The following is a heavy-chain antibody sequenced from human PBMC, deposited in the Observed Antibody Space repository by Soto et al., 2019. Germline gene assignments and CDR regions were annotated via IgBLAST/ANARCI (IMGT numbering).Heavy chain of an antibody. J-gene: IGHJ4*02. CDR3: AREYTYGSNLFDC. D-gene: IGHD5-18*01. V-gene: IGHV4-31*03. CDR2: ISHSGST. CDR1: GGSISSAAYY. Sequence: QVQLQESGPGLVKPAQTLSLSCTVSGGSISSAAYYWSWIRQHPGKGLEWIGYISHSGSTYYTPSLKSRVIISADTSKNQFSLNLPSVTAADTAVYYCAREYTYGSNLFDCWGQGALVTVSS.